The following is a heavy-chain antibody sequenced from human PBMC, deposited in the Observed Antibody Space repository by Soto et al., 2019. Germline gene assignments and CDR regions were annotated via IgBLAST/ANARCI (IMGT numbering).Heavy chain of an antibody. Sequence: GESLKISCKGSGYSFTSYWISWVRQMPGKGLEWMGRIDPSDSYTNYSPSFQGHVTISADRSISTAYLQWSSLKASDTAMYYCARPREWGPDQYGMDVWGQGTTVTVSS. D-gene: IGHD1-26*01. V-gene: IGHV5-10-1*01. CDR1: GYSFTSYW. CDR3: ARPREWGPDQYGMDV. J-gene: IGHJ6*02. CDR2: IDPSDSYT.